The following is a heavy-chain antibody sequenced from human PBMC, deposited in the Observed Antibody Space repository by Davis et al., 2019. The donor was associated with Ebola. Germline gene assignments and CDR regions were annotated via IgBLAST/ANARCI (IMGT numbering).Heavy chain of an antibody. Sequence: MPGGSLRLSCAVYGGSFSGYYWTWIRQPPGKGLEWIGETNYSGSTNYNPSLKSRVTISVDTSKNQFSLKLSSVTAADTAVYYCARGGGFGGYGRDVWGQGTTVTVSS. D-gene: IGHD3-10*01. V-gene: IGHV4-34*01. CDR1: GGSFSGYY. J-gene: IGHJ6*02. CDR3: ARGGGFGGYGRDV. CDR2: TNYSGST.